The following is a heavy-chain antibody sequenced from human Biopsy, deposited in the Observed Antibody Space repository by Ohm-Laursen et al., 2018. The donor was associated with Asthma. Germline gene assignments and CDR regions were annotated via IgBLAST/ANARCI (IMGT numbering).Heavy chain of an antibody. V-gene: IGHV3-53*01. J-gene: IGHJ6*02. Sequence: SLRLSCSASGFTVSSNYMSWVRQAPGKGLEWVSVIYSGGSTYYADSVKGRFTISRDNSKNTLYLQMNSLRAEDTAVYYCARDIVATMIGYYYYGMDVWGQGTTVTVSS. CDR1: GFTVSSNY. CDR3: ARDIVATMIGYYYYGMDV. D-gene: IGHD5-12*01. CDR2: IYSGGST.